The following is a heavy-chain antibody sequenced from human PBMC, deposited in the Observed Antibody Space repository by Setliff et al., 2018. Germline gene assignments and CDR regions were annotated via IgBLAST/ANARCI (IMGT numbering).Heavy chain of an antibody. V-gene: IGHV1-2*06. CDR1: GYNFIGYY. CDR3: ARDFNDLALGF. Sequence: ASVKVSCKASGYNFIGYYVHWVRQAPGQGLEWMGRINPNTGDTNYGQKFQGRVTMTRDTSISTVYMDLGSLRSDDTAVYYCARDFNDLALGFWGQGTLVTVSS. CDR2: INPNTGDT. D-gene: IGHD3-3*02. J-gene: IGHJ4*02.